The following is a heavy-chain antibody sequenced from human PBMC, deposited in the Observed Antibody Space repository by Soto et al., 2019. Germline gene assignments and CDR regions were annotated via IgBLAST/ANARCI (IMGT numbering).Heavy chain of an antibody. D-gene: IGHD7-27*01. CDR1: GFILNNYA. J-gene: IGHJ3*01. Sequence: VQLLESGGDLVQPGGSLRLSCVASGFILNNYAMSWLRQAPGEGLVWVSTIGGTDGDSDGVPWYEDSVKGRFTISRDSSANTLFLHMYNLRAAHSALYYCVKRGRNWGAFDFWGQGTTVVVSS. CDR3: VKRGRNWGAFDF. V-gene: IGHV3-23*01. CDR2: IGGTDGDSDGVP.